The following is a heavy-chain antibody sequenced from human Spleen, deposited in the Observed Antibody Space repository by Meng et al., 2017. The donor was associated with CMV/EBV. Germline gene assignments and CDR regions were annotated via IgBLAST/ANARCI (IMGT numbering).Heavy chain of an antibody. Sequence: GGSLRLSCAASGFTFSSYSMNWVRQAPGKGLEWVSSISSSSTIYYADSVKGRFTISRDNGKNSLYLQMNSLRDEDTAVYYCARDLIRGVVGARPRGPGDLWGHGTLVTVSS. V-gene: IGHV3-69-1*01. CDR1: GFTFSSYS. J-gene: IGHJ4*01. CDR2: ISSSSTI. CDR3: ARDLIRGVVGARPRGPGDL. D-gene: IGHD1-26*01.